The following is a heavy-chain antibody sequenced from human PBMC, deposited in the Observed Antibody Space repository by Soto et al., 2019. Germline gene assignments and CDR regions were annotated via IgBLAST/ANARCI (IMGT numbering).Heavy chain of an antibody. J-gene: IGHJ4*02. CDR1: GFSFRNYW. V-gene: IGHV3-7*03. D-gene: IGHD4-17*01. CDR2: IKHDGSET. CDR3: AKGYGYYFDY. Sequence: EVQLVESGGGLVQPGGSLRLSCAASGFSFRNYWMSWVRQAPGKGLEWVLSIKHDGSETYSVDSVKGRFTSSRDNAENSVYLQMHSLRAEDTAVYVCAKGYGYYFDYWGQGTLVTVSS.